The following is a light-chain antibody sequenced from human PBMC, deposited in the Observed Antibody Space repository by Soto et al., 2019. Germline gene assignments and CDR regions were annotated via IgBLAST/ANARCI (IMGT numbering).Light chain of an antibody. CDR1: QSISTY. CDR2: AAS. Sequence: DIQMTQSPSTLSASVGDRVTITCRASQSISTYLNWYQQKVGRAPTLLIYAASSLQSGVPSRFSDGESGTDFTLTISSLQPEDFAMYFCQQCYSSPRTFGQGTKVEIK. J-gene: IGKJ1*01. V-gene: IGKV1-39*01. CDR3: QQCYSSPRT.